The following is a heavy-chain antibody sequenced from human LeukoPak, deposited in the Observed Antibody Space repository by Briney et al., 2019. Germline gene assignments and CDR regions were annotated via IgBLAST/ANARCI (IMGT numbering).Heavy chain of an antibody. V-gene: IGHV3-53*01. CDR2: IYRGGNT. D-gene: IGHD1-26*01. J-gene: IGHJ3*02. Sequence: PGGSLRLSCAASGFTVSTDFMSWVRQAPGKGLEWVSVIYRGGNTYYVDSVKGRFTISRDNSKNMVYLQMNSLRVEDTAVYYCARIEWERLGRAFDIWGQGTMVTVSS. CDR3: ARIEWERLGRAFDI. CDR1: GFTVSTDF.